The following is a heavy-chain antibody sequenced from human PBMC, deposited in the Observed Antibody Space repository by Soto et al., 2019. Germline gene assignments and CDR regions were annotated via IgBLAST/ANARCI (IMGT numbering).Heavy chain of an antibody. CDR1: GFTFNSYA. J-gene: IGHJ6*02. V-gene: IGHV3-23*01. Sequence: GGSLRLSCAASGFTFNSYAMSWVRQAPGKGLEWVSAISGSGGSTYYADSVKGRFTISRDNAKNSLYLQMNSLRAEDTALYYCAKDIRDSSNYYYYYGMDVWGQGTTVTVSS. CDR3: AKDIRDSSNYYYYYGMDV. CDR2: ISGSGGST. D-gene: IGHD6-13*01.